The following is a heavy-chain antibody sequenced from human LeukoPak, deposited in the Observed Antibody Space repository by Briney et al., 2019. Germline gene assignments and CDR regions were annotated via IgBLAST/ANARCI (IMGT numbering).Heavy chain of an antibody. V-gene: IGHV1-69*04. Sequence: ASVKVSCKASGYTFTSYGISWVRQAPGQGLEWMGRIIPILGIANYAQKFQGRVTITADKSTSTAYMELSSLRSEDTAVYYCAEHHSIAVAGHVQYYFDYWGQGTLVTVSS. D-gene: IGHD6-19*01. CDR1: GYTFTSYG. CDR3: AEHHSIAVAGHVQYYFDY. J-gene: IGHJ4*02. CDR2: IIPILGIA.